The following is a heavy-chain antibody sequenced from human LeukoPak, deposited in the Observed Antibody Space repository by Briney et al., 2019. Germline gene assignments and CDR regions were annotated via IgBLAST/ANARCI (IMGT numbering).Heavy chain of an antibody. CDR2: ISYDGSNK. Sequence: PGGSLRLSCAASGFTFSSYGMHWVRQAPGKGLEWVAVISYDGSNKYYADSVKGRFTISRDNSKNTLYLQMNSLRAEDTAVYYCAKDPGQWLAYFDYWGQGTLVTVSS. CDR1: GFTFSSYG. V-gene: IGHV3-30*18. CDR3: AKDPGQWLAYFDY. J-gene: IGHJ4*02. D-gene: IGHD6-19*01.